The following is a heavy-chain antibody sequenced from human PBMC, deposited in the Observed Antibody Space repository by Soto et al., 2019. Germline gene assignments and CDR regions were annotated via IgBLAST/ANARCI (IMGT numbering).Heavy chain of an antibody. D-gene: IGHD3-10*01. J-gene: IGHJ4*02. V-gene: IGHV3-23*01. CDR3: AKKVNSGSGSQYFDY. Sequence: GGSLRLSCLASGFTFSSYSMSWVRQAPGKGLEWVSGFRAGGDDGTTYYADSVKGRFTISRDNSKNTLFLQMNSLRAEDTAIYYCAKKVNSGSGSQYFDYFGKGTLVTVSS. CDR1: GFTFSSYS. CDR2: FRAGGDDGTT.